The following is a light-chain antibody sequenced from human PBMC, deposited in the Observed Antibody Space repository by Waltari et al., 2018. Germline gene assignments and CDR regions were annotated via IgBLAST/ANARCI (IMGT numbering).Light chain of an antibody. V-gene: IGLV2-14*01. CDR1: RSDVGGYNY. CDR3: SSYTSSNSMI. Sequence: QSALTQPASVSGSPGQPIPISATGTRSDVGGYNYVSWYQQHPGKAPKLVIYDVSNRPSGVSNRFSGSKSGNTASLAIAGLQAEDEADYYCSSYTSSNSMIFGGGTKLTVL. CDR2: DVS. J-gene: IGLJ2*01.